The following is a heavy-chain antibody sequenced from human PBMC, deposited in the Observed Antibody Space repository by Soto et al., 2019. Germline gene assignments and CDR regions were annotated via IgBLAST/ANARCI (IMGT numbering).Heavy chain of an antibody. D-gene: IGHD6-13*01. CDR3: AHRLAATGLFDY. CDR2: IYWDDDK. CDR1: GFSLSTSGVG. V-gene: IGHV2-5*02. J-gene: IGHJ4*02. Sequence: QITLKESGPTLVKPTQTLTLTCTFSGFSLSTSGVGVGWIRQPPGKALEWLALIYWDDDKRYSPSLKSRLTITKDTSKNQEVLTMTNMDPVDTATYYCAHRLAATGLFDYWGQGTLVTVSS.